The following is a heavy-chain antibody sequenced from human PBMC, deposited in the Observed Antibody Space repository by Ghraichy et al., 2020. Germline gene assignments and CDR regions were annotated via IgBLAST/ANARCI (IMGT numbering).Heavy chain of an antibody. CDR3: ARDQAENTIFLPYYYYGMYV. CDR1: GFTFSSYW. D-gene: IGHD3-3*01. Sequence: GGSLRLSCAASGFTFSSYWMSWVRQAPGKGLERVANIKQDGSEKYYVDSVKGRFTISRDNAKNSLYLQMNSLRAEDTAVYYCARDQAENTIFLPYYYYGMYVWGQGTTVTVS. J-gene: IGHJ6*02. V-gene: IGHV3-7*01. CDR2: IKQDGSEK.